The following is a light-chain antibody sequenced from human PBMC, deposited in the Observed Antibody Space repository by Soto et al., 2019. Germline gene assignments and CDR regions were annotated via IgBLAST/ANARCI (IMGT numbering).Light chain of an antibody. J-gene: IGKJ1*01. CDR3: QQLWT. Sequence: AILMTQSPSSVFRSXGDGVTISCRASQGISSYLAWYQQKPGKAPKLLIYAASTLQSGVPSRFSGSGSGTDFSLTISSLQPDDFATYYCQQLWTFGQGTKV. V-gene: IGKV1-8*01. CDR1: QGISSY. CDR2: AAS.